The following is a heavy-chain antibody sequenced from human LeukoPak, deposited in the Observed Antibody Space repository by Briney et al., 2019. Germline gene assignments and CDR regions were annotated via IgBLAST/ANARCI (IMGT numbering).Heavy chain of an antibody. CDR1: GFTFSSYG. V-gene: IGHV3-30*02. D-gene: IGHD3-10*02. J-gene: IGHJ6*04. Sequence: GGSLRLSCAASGFTFSSYGMHWVRQAPGKGLEWMAFVRFDGRDKYYADSVKGRFTISRDNAKNSLYLQMNSLRAEDTAVYYCAELGITMIGGVWGKGTTVTISS. CDR3: AELGITMIGGV. CDR2: VRFDGRDK.